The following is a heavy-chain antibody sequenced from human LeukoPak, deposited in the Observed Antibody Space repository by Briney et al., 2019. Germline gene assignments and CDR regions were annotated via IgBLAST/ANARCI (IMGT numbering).Heavy chain of an antibody. CDR3: ARVNYYLYYFDY. D-gene: IGHD3-10*01. J-gene: IGHJ4*02. Sequence: TGGSLRLSCAASGFTFSSYGMSWVRQAPGKGLEWVSAISGSGGSTYYADSVKGRFTISRDNSKNTLYLQMNSLRAEDTAVYYCARVNYYLYYFDYWGQGTLVTVSS. V-gene: IGHV3-23*01. CDR1: GFTFSSYG. CDR2: ISGSGGST.